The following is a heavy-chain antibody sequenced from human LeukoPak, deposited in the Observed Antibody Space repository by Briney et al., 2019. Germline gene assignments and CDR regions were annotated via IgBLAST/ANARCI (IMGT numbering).Heavy chain of an antibody. J-gene: IGHJ4*02. CDR2: LRVDGET. D-gene: IGHD3-16*01. Sequence: PGGSLRLSCVASGFTFSNYAMSWVRQAPAGGVECVSSLRVDGETFYANSVKGRFSLSRDESRNTVYLQLNNLRVDDTAVYYCAKASWVSSADAVLWGPGELVTVSS. CDR1: GFTFSNYA. CDR3: AKASWVSSADAVL. V-gene: IGHV3-23*01.